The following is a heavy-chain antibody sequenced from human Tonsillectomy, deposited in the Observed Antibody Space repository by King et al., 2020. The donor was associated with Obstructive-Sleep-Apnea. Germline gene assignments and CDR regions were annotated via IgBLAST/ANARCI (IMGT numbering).Heavy chain of an antibody. V-gene: IGHV4-31*03. CDR2: IYYSGST. J-gene: IGHJ4*02. CDR1: GGSISSGGYY. CDR3: ARTYFGVPKPSFDY. D-gene: IGHD4-17*01. Sequence: PLQESGPGLVKPSQTLSLTCTVSGGSISSGGYYWRWIRQHPGTGLEWIGYIYYSGSTYYNPSLKSRVTISVDTSNNQFSLKLSSVTAADTAVYYCARTYFGVPKPSFDYWGQGTLVTVSS.